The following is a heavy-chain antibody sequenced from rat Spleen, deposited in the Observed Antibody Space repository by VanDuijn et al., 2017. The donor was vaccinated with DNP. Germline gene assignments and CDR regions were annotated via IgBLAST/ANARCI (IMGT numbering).Heavy chain of an antibody. CDR1: GYSITSGYR. D-gene: IGHD1-5*01. CDR3: ARLGTQGFAY. CDR2: INTAGST. J-gene: IGHJ3*01. V-gene: IGHV3-3*01. Sequence: EVQLQESGPGLVRPSQSLSLTCSVTGYSITSGYRWNWIRKFPGNKLEWIGYINTAGSTNYNPSLKSRISITRDTSKNQFFLQVNSVTTEDTATYYCARLGTQGFAYWGQGTLVTVSS.